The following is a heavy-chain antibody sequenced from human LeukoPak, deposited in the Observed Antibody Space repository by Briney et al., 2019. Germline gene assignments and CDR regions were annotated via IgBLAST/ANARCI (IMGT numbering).Heavy chain of an antibody. Sequence: GGSLRLSCAASGFTFSNAWMSWVRQAPGKGLEWVGRIKSKTDGGTTDYAAPVKRRFPISRDDSKNTLYLQMNSLKTEDTAVYYCTTGLTGDIVVVPAAMTGAFDIWGQGTMVTVSS. CDR2: IKSKTDGGTT. D-gene: IGHD2-2*01. CDR3: TTGLTGDIVVVPAAMTGAFDI. CDR1: GFTFSNAW. J-gene: IGHJ3*02. V-gene: IGHV3-15*01.